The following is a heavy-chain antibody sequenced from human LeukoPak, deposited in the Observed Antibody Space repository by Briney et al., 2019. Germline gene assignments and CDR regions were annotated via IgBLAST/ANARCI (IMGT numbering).Heavy chain of an antibody. CDR2: ISYDGSNK. D-gene: IGHD5-12*01. Sequence: GGSLRLSCAASGFTFSSYGMHWVRQAPGKGLEWVAVISYDGSNKYYADSVKGRFTISRDNSKNTLYLQMNSLRAEDTAVYYCAKAPYGTVGYVPYFDYWGQGTLVTVSS. J-gene: IGHJ4*02. CDR1: GFTFSSYG. V-gene: IGHV3-30*18. CDR3: AKAPYGTVGYVPYFDY.